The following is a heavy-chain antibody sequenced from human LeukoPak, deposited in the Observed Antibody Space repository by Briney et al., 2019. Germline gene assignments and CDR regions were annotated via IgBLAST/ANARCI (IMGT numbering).Heavy chain of an antibody. CDR3: ARDWSSVDFWSGYHDAFDI. CDR2: IYTSGST. CDR1: GGSISSYY. D-gene: IGHD3-3*01. Sequence: PSETLSLTCTVSGGSISSYYWSWIRQPAGKGLEWIGRIYTSGSTNYNPSLKSRVTMLVDTSKNQFSLKLSSVTAADTAVYYCARDWSSVDFWSGYHDAFDIWGQGTMVTVSS. J-gene: IGHJ3*02. V-gene: IGHV4-4*07.